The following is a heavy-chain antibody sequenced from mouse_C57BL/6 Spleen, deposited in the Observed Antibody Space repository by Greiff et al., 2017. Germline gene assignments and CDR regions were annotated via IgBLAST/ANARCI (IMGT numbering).Heavy chain of an antibody. J-gene: IGHJ2*01. D-gene: IGHD2-4*01. V-gene: IGHV5-9-1*02. CDR2: ISSGGDYI. CDR3: TREGGLRHFDY. Sequence: EVMLVESGEGLVKPGGSLKLSCAASGFTFSSYAMSWVRQTPGKRLEWVAYISSGGDYINYADTVKGRFTISRDNALNTLYLQMSSLKSEDTAMYFCTREGGLRHFDYWGQGTTLTVSS. CDR1: GFTFSSYA.